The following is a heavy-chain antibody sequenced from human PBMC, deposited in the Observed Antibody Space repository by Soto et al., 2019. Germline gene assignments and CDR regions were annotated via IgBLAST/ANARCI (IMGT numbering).Heavy chain of an antibody. V-gene: IGHV3-23*01. CDR2: ISGSGGST. D-gene: IGHD6-13*01. CDR1: GFTFSSYA. Sequence: PGGSLRLSCAASGFTFSSYAMSWVRQAPGKGLEWVSAISGSGGSTYYADSVKGQFTISRDNSKNTLYLQMNSLRAEDTAIYYCALRYSSSYEFRYWGQGTLVTVYS. CDR3: ALRYSSSYEFRY. J-gene: IGHJ4*02.